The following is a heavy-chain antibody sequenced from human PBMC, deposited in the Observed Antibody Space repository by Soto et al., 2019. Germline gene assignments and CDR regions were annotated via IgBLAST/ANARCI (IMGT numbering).Heavy chain of an antibody. CDR1: GFTFSTCS. CDR2: ISSTSSTI. V-gene: IGHV3-48*01. CDR3: AGPVVPTANDWLDP. Sequence: EVQLVESGGGLIQPGGSLRLSCAASGFTFSTCSMNWVRQAPGKGLEWVSYISSTSSTIYYADSVKGRFTISRDNAKHSLYLHMNSLRAEDTAVYYCAGPVVPTANDWLDPWGQGTLVTVSS. J-gene: IGHJ5*02. D-gene: IGHD2-2*01.